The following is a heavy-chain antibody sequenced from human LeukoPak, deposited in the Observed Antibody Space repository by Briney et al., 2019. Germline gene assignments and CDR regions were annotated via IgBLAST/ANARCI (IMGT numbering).Heavy chain of an antibody. V-gene: IGHV1-69*13. D-gene: IGHD6-13*01. CDR3: AREGSGGYSSSWVAKDF. J-gene: IGHJ4*02. CDR2: IIPIFGTA. Sequence: ASVKVSCKASGGTFSSYAISWVRQAPGQGLEWMGGIIPIFGTANYAQKFQGRVTITADESTSTAYTELSSLRSEDTAVYYCAREGSGGYSSSWVAKDFWGQGTLVTVSS. CDR1: GGTFSSYA.